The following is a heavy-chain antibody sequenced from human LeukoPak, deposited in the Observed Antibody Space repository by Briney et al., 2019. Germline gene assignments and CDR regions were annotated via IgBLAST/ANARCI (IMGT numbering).Heavy chain of an antibody. CDR1: GFTFSSYS. CDR3: ARAELSSPGDY. Sequence: GGSLRLSCAASGFTFSSYSLNWVRQAPGKGLEWVSYISSSSSTIYYADSVKGRFTISRDNAKNSLYLQMNSLRVEDTAVYYCARAELSSPGDYWGQGTLVTVSS. CDR2: ISSSSSTI. D-gene: IGHD6-13*01. V-gene: IGHV3-48*01. J-gene: IGHJ4*02.